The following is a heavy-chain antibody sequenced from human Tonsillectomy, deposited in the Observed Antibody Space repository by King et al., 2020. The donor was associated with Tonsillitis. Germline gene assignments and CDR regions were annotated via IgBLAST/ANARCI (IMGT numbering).Heavy chain of an antibody. J-gene: IGHJ4*02. CDR1: GFTFSSYG. D-gene: IGHD3-22*01. V-gene: IGHV3-30*18. CDR3: AKDRYDYVTSGYFDY. Sequence: VQLVESGGGVVQPGRSLRLSCAVSGFTFSSYGMHWVRQAPGKGLEWVTIISYDGSNKYYADSVKGRFTISRDNSNNTLYLQMNSLGAEDTAVYYCAKDRYDYVTSGYFDYWGQGTLVTVSS. CDR2: ISYDGSNK.